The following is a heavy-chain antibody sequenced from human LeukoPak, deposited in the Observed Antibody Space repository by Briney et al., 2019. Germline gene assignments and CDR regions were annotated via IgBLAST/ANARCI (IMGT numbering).Heavy chain of an antibody. Sequence: GGSLRLSCVASGLSVGSNYMSWVRQAPGKGLEWVSVIYRDGSSYYAESVKGGFTISRDNSKNTLYIRMNSLRAEDTAVYYCARSFYDILIGYYQYFDYWGQGTLVTVSS. CDR1: GLSVGSNY. J-gene: IGHJ4*02. CDR2: IYRDGSS. CDR3: ARSFYDILIGYYQYFDY. V-gene: IGHV3-66*01. D-gene: IGHD3-9*01.